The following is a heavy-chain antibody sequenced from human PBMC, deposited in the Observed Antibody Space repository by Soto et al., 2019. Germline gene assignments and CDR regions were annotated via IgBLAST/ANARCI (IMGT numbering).Heavy chain of an antibody. D-gene: IGHD3-3*01. V-gene: IGHV3-23*01. CDR3: AKDGRRDFGEFWRGPQMA. Sequence: GGSLRLSCAASGFTFSNYAMIWVRQAPGKGLEWVSIISGGGERTHYADSVKGRFTISRDNSKNMLYVQMNSLRADDTAVYYCAKDGRRDFGEFWRGPQMAWGQGTLVTVSS. J-gene: IGHJ5*02. CDR2: ISGGGERT. CDR1: GFTFSNYA.